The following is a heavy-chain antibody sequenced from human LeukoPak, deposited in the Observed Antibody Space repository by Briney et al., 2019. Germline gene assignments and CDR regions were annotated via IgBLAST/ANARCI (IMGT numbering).Heavy chain of an antibody. CDR2: VYGGGNT. CDR1: GFXVXNDR. D-gene: IGHD5-24*01. V-gene: IGHV3-53*01. CDR3: VRERFGAIVEN. J-gene: IGHJ4*02. Sequence: GGSXRXSXAXXGFXVXNDRMSWVRQAPGKGLEWVSTVYGGGNTAYADSVKGRFTISRDTSKNTLLLQMNSLRAEDTALYFCVRERFGAIVENWGQGALVIVSS.